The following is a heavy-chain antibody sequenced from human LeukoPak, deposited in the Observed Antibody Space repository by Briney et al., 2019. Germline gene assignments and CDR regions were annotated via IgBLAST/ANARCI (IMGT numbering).Heavy chain of an antibody. D-gene: IGHD2-8*01. CDR1: GFTFSSYA. V-gene: IGHV3-23*01. Sequence: GGSLRLSCAASGFTFSSYAMSWVRQAPGKGLEWVSAISGSGGSTYYADSVKGRFTISRDNSKNTLYLQMNSLRAEDTAVYYCARVEYCTKGVCTTYDLWGQGTLVTVSS. CDR3: ARVEYCTKGVCTTYDL. CDR2: ISGSGGST. J-gene: IGHJ4*02.